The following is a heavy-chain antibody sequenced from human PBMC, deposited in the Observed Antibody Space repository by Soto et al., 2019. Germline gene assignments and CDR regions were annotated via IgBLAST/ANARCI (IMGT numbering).Heavy chain of an antibody. CDR3: VRTACVINNCSERGVR. J-gene: IGHJ4*02. Sequence: QGQLVESGGGVVQPGRSLRLSCVASGFDFKTYGMHWVRQAPGKGLEWVAVIGFDGTNIHYSDSVRARFSISRDNSENTVALQMNSRRVEDTALYYWVRTACVINNCSERGVRWGQGTLVTV. V-gene: IGHV3-33*01. CDR2: IGFDGTNI. CDR1: GFDFKTYG. D-gene: IGHD1-20*01.